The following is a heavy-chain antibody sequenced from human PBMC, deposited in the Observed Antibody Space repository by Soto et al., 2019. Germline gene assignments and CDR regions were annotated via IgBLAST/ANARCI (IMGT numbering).Heavy chain of an antibody. Sequence: EVHLLESGGGLVQPGGSLRLSCAASGFTFTSYAMTWVRQAPGKGLEWVSGISGSGGSTHYADSVKGRFTISRDSSKSTLYLQMNRLRAEDTAVYYCAKDRYCSSTSCYAGFDYWGQGTLVTVSS. CDR2: ISGSGGST. J-gene: IGHJ4*02. D-gene: IGHD2-2*01. V-gene: IGHV3-23*01. CDR1: GFTFTSYA. CDR3: AKDRYCSSTSCYAGFDY.